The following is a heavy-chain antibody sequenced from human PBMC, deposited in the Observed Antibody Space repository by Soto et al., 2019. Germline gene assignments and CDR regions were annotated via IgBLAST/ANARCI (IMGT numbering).Heavy chain of an antibody. J-gene: IGHJ6*02. V-gene: IGHV1-3*04. Sequence: ASVKVSCKASGYTFSSYGMHWLRQAPGQRLEWMGWINTGNGITKYSQNFQGRVSITRDTPATTVYMELSNLRSEDTAVYYCARGRILHYLMDVWGQGTMVTVSS. CDR3: ARGRILHYLMDV. CDR2: INTGNGIT. D-gene: IGHD2-15*01. CDR1: GYTFSSYG.